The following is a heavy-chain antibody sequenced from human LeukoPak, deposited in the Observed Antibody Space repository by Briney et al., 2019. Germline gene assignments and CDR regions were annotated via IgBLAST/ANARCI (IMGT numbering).Heavy chain of an antibody. Sequence: GGPLRLSCAASGFTFSTYWMTWVRQAPGKGLEWVASIREDGSEKYYVDSVKGRFTISRDNAQKSLYLEMNSLRVEDTAVYYCARAVTSTEGYWGQGTLVTVSS. CDR3: ARAVTSTEGY. CDR1: GFTFSTYW. CDR2: IREDGSEK. V-gene: IGHV3-7*03. J-gene: IGHJ4*02.